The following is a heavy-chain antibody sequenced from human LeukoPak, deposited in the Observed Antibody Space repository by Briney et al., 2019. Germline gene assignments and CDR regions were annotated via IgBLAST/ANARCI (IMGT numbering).Heavy chain of an antibody. CDR2: ISGSGGST. Sequence: PGGSLRLSCAASGFTFSSYAMSWVRQAPGKGLEWVSAISGSGGSTYYADSVKGRFTISRDNTKNSLFLQMNSLRADDTAVYYCAGHRGGSGWTFDYWGQGTLVSVSS. CDR1: GFTFSSYA. V-gene: IGHV3-23*01. D-gene: IGHD6-19*01. J-gene: IGHJ4*02. CDR3: AGHRGGSGWTFDY.